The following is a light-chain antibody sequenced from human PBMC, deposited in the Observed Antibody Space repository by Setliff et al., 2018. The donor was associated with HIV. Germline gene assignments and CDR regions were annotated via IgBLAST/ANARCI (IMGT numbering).Light chain of an antibody. J-gene: IGLJ1*01. CDR2: DVS. CDR1: SSDIGTYNY. CDR3: CSYTSYSTLYV. Sequence: QSVLTQPASVSGSPGQSITISCIGSSSDIGTYNYVSWYQQHPGRAPKLLIYDVSRRPSGVSDRFSGSKYGNSAPLTISGLQAEDEADYYCCSYTSYSTLYVFGGGTKVTVL. V-gene: IGLV2-14*01.